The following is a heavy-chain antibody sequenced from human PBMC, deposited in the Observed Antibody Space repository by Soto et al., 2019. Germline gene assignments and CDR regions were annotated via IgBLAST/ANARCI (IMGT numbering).Heavy chain of an antibody. Sequence: EVQLVASGGGLVKPGGSLRLSCAASGFTFSSYSMNWVRQAPGKGLEWVSSISSSSSYIYYADSVKGRFTISRDNAKNSLYLQMNSLRAEDTAVYYCARDSGDYYYYYGMDVWGRGSTVTVSS. CDR3: ARDSGDYYYYYGMDV. V-gene: IGHV3-21*01. CDR1: GFTFSSYS. CDR2: ISSSSSYI. D-gene: IGHD1-26*01. J-gene: IGHJ6*02.